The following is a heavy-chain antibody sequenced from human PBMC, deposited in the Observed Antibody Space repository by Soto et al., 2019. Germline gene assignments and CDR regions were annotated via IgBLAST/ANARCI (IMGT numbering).Heavy chain of an antibody. Sequence: QAQLVQSGAEVKKPGSSVRVSCQASGGTLSSSPVISWVRQAPGQGLEWMGGIVPISGTVNYAQMFQGRVTINGHESNNTVYMDLQRLRSEDTAVYYCARGGFSGSYFAYWGQGTLVTVSS. D-gene: IGHD1-26*01. CDR2: IVPISGTV. J-gene: IGHJ4*02. CDR3: ARGGFSGSYFAY. CDR1: GGTLSSSP. V-gene: IGHV1-69*01.